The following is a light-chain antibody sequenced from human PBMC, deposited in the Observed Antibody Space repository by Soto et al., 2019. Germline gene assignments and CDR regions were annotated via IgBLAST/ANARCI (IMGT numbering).Light chain of an antibody. CDR2: DVS. CDR1: SSDVGGYNY. CDR3: SSYTTSNTRQIV. J-gene: IGLJ1*01. V-gene: IGLV2-14*03. Sequence: QSVLTQPASVSGSPGQSITISCTGTSSDVGGYNYVSWYQHHPGKAPKLLIYDVSNRPSGISNRSSGSKSDNTASLTISGLQPEDEADYYCSSYTTSNTRQIVFGTGPKVTVL.